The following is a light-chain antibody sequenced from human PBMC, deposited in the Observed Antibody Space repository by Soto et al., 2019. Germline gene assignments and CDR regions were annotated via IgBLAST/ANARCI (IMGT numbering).Light chain of an antibody. CDR2: EVN. V-gene: IGLV2-14*01. CDR3: SSYTSTSSLEV. Sequence: QSALTQPPSVSGSPGQSVTISCTGTSSDVGGYDYVSWYQQHPGKAPKLMIYEVNNRPSGVSNRFSGSKSGNTASLTISGLQAEDEADYYCSSYTSTSSLEVFGGGTKLTVL. J-gene: IGLJ2*01. CDR1: SSDVGGYDY.